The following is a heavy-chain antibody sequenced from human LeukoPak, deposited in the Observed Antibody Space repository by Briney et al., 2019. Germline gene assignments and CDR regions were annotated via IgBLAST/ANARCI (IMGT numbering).Heavy chain of an antibody. CDR3: AREDGYNLDY. J-gene: IGHJ4*02. Sequence: GASVKVSCKASGGTFSSYAISWVRQAPGRGLEWMGGIIPIFGTANYAQKFQGRVTITADESTSTAYMELSSLRSEDTAVYYCAREDGYNLDYWGQGTLVTVSS. CDR2: IIPIFGTA. V-gene: IGHV1-69*13. D-gene: IGHD5-24*01. CDR1: GGTFSSYA.